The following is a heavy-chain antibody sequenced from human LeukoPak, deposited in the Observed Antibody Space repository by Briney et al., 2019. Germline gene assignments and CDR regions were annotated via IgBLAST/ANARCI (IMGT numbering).Heavy chain of an antibody. J-gene: IGHJ4*02. Sequence: SGTLSLTCTVSGDSVSSGNYYLSWIRQPPGKGLDWITYMSPSGTTKYNPSLKSRVSTSVDTSRTQFSLRLSSVTAADTAVYYCARGQDDRSGTFDYWGQGILVTVSS. D-gene: IGHD3-22*01. CDR2: MSPSGTT. CDR3: ARGQDDRSGTFDY. CDR1: GDSVSSGNYY. V-gene: IGHV4-61*01.